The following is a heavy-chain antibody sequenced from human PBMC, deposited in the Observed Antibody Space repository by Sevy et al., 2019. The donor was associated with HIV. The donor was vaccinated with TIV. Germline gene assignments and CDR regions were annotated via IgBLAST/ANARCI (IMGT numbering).Heavy chain of an antibody. J-gene: IGHJ4*02. CDR3: AGGNAWGRGYS. Sequence: SETLSLTCTVSGGSITSPYWNWIRQPPGKGLEWIANIYYNGHINYNPSLKSRVTLSLDTSKNQFSLRLSSVTAADTAMYYCAGGNAWGRGYSWGQGTLVTVSS. V-gene: IGHV4-59*08. CDR2: IYYNGHI. D-gene: IGHD1-26*01. CDR1: GGSITSPY.